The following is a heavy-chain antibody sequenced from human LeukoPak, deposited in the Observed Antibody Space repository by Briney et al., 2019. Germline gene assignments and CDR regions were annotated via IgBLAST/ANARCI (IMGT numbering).Heavy chain of an antibody. CDR2: ISGGGGST. CDR1: GFTFSSYG. V-gene: IGHV3-23*01. D-gene: IGHD3-10*01. CDR3: AKDLRSTLWLPY. J-gene: IGHJ4*02. Sequence: GRSLRLSCAASGFTFSSYGMSWVRQAPGKGLEWVSAISGGGGSTYYADSVKGRFTISRGNSKNTLYLQMNSLRAEDTAVYYCAKDLRSTLWLPYWGQGTLVTVSS.